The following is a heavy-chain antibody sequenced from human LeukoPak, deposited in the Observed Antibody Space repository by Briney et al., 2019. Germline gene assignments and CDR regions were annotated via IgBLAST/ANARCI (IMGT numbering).Heavy chain of an antibody. CDR3: AKDHKHYDFWSGYEYYFDY. V-gene: IGHV3-23*01. CDR2: ISGSGGST. D-gene: IGHD3-3*01. CDR1: GFTFSSYA. J-gene: IGHJ4*02. Sequence: GRSLRLSCAASGFTFSSYAMSWVRQAPGKGLEWVSAISGSGGSTYYADSVKGRFTISRDNSKNTLYLQMNSLRAEDTAVYYCAKDHKHYDFWSGYEYYFDYWGQRTLVTVSS.